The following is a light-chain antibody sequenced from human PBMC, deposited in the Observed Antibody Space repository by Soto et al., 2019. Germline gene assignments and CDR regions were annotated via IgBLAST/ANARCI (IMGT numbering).Light chain of an antibody. J-gene: IGKJ1*01. CDR1: QSVSSY. CDR2: DAS. CDR3: QQSYGIPQT. Sequence: EIVLTQSPATLSLSPGEGATLSCRASQSVSSYLAWYQQKPGQAPRLLIYDASNRATGIPARFSGSGSGTDFTLTISSLQPEDFTTYYCQQSYGIPQTFGPGTKVEIK. V-gene: IGKV3-11*01.